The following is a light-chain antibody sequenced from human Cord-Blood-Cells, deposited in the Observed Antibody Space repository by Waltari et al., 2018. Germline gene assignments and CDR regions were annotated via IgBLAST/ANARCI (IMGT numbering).Light chain of an antibody. Sequence: EIVLTQSPATLSLAPGERATLSCRASQSVSSYLAWYQQKPGQAPRLLIYYASNRATGIPARFSGSGSGTDFTLTISSLEPEDFAVYYCQQRSNSPQTFGQGTKVEIK. CDR3: QQRSNSPQT. J-gene: IGKJ1*01. CDR1: QSVSSY. V-gene: IGKV3-11*01. CDR2: YAS.